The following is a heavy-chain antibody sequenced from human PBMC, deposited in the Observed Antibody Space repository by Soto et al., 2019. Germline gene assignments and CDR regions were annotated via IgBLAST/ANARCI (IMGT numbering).Heavy chain of an antibody. V-gene: IGHV1-69*13. D-gene: IGHD2-8*01. CDR3: ARDRMVYDWTQPYYYYGMDV. Sequence: SVKVSCKASGGTFSSYAISWVRQAPGQGLEWMGGIIPIFGTANYAQKFQGRVTITADESTSTAYMELSSLRSEDTAVYYCARDRMVYDWTQPYYYYGMDVWGQGTTVTVSS. CDR1: GGTFSSYA. J-gene: IGHJ6*02. CDR2: IIPIFGTA.